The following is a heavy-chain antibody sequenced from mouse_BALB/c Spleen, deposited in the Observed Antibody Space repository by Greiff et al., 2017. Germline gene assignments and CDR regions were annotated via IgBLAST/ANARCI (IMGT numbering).Heavy chain of an antibody. J-gene: IGHJ3*01. V-gene: IGHV1S81*02. CDR1: GYTFTSYW. Sequence: QVQLQQPGAELVKPGASVKLSCKASGYTFTSYWMHWVKQRPGQGLEWIGEINPSNGRTNYNEKFKSKATLTVDKSSSTAYMQLSSLTSEDSAVYYCARERDGSSSAWFAYWGQGTLVTVSA. D-gene: IGHD1-1*01. CDR2: INPSNGRT. CDR3: ARERDGSSSAWFAY.